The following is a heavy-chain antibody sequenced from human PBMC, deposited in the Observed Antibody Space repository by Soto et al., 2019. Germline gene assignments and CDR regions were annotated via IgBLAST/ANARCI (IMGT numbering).Heavy chain of an antibody. CDR3: ARGPWNADFDY. D-gene: IGHD1-1*01. J-gene: IGHJ4*02. Sequence: QVQLQESGPGLVKPSETLSLTCTVSGGSISNYYWSWIRQPPGKGLEWIGYIYYSGSIKYNPSLNSRVTTSIDTSKNQFSLRLTSVTAADTAVYYCARGPWNADFDYWGQGIVVTVSS. CDR2: IYYSGSI. V-gene: IGHV4-59*01. CDR1: GGSISNYY.